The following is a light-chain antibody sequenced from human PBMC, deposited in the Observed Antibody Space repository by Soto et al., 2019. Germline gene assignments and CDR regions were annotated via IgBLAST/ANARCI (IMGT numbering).Light chain of an antibody. CDR2: GAS. J-gene: IGKJ1*01. V-gene: IGKV3-20*01. CDR1: QSVSSYY. Sequence: ETVLTQSPGTLSLSPGERATLSCRASQSVSSYYLAWYQQKPGQAPRLLIYGASSRATGTPDRFSGSGSRTDFTLTISRLEPEDFAVYYCQQYGSSPLTFGQGTKVEIK. CDR3: QQYGSSPLT.